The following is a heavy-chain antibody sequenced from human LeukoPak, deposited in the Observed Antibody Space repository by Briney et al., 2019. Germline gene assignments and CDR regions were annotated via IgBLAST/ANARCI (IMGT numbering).Heavy chain of an antibody. D-gene: IGHD1-14*01. Sequence: ASVKVSCKPTGYSLTAYYIFWMRQAPGQGLECMGWINLYNGATKYAQRFQSRVTMTGDTSISTAYMELSRLRSDDTATYYCASWAGGNEPVASFDYWGQGTLVTVSS. V-gene: IGHV1-2*02. CDR1: GYSLTAYY. CDR2: INLYNGAT. J-gene: IGHJ4*02. CDR3: ASWAGGNEPVASFDY.